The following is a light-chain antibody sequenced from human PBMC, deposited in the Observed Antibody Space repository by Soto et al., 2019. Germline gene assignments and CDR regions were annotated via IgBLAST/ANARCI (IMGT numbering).Light chain of an antibody. V-gene: IGKV1-5*03. Sequence: DIQLTQSPSTLSASVGDRVTITCRASQSLSSWLAWYQQKPGKAPKLLIYKASSLESGVPSRFSGSGSGTEFTLTISSLQPDDFATYYCQQYNSFPWTFGQGTKVDIK. CDR2: KAS. CDR1: QSLSSW. J-gene: IGKJ1*01. CDR3: QQYNSFPWT.